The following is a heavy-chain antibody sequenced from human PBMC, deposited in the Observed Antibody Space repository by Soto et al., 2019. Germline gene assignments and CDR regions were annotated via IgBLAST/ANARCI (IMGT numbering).Heavy chain of an antibody. Sequence: QVQLVESGGGVVQPGRSLRLSCAASGFTFSTYAMHWVHQAPGKGLEWVAVISYDESNKYYADSVKGRFTISRDNSKNTLYLQMNCLRAEDTAVYYCARDLGYCTNGVCYGFDYWGQGALVTVSS. CDR1: GFTFSTYA. D-gene: IGHD2-8*01. CDR3: ARDLGYCTNGVCYGFDY. CDR2: ISYDESNK. V-gene: IGHV3-30-3*01. J-gene: IGHJ4*02.